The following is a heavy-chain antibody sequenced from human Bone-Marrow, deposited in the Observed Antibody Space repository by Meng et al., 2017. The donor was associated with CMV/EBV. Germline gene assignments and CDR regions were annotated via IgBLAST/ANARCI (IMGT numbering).Heavy chain of an antibody. CDR3: TTDTPVFVVLRSDAFDI. D-gene: IGHD2-21*01. J-gene: IGHJ3*02. V-gene: IGHV3-21*03. CDR1: GFTFSSYS. CDR2: ISSSSSYI. Sequence: GESLKISCAASGFTFSSYSMNWVRQAPGKGLEWVSSISSSSSYIYYADSVKGRFTISRDNAKNSLYLQMNSLRAEDTAVYYCTTDTPVFVVLRSDAFDIWGQGTMVTVSS.